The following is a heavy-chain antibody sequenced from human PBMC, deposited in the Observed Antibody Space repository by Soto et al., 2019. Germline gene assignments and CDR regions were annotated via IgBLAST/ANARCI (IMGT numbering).Heavy chain of an antibody. CDR1: GYTFTNYG. D-gene: IGHD3-22*01. J-gene: IGHJ5*02. CDR3: ATIRITMIPSPRGWFDP. Sequence: ASVKVSCKASGYTFTNYGISWVRQAPGQGLEWMGWISVYNGNTNYAQKLQGRVTMTTDTSTSTAYMEVRSLRSEDTAVYYCATIRITMIPSPRGWFDPWGQGTLVTVSS. V-gene: IGHV1-18*04. CDR2: ISVYNGNT.